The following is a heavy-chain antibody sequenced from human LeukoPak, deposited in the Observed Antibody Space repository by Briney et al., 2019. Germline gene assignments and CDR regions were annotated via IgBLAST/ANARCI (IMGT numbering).Heavy chain of an antibody. V-gene: IGHV1-69*05. D-gene: IGHD3-10*01. J-gene: IGHJ4*02. CDR3: ARGDYHSYYGSGSYNY. CDR1: GGTFSSYA. Sequence: SVKVSCKASGGTFSSYAISWVRQAPGQGLEWMGGIIPIFGTANYAQKFRGRVTMTRNTSISTAYMELSSLRSEDTAVYYCARGDYHSYYGSGSYNYWGQGTLVTVSS. CDR2: IIPIFGTA.